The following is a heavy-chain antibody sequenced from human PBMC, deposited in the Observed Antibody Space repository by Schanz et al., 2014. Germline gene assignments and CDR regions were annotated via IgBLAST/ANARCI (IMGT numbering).Heavy chain of an antibody. J-gene: IGHJ4*02. Sequence: EVQLVESGGGLVQPGGSLRLSCAASGFTVSSNYMSWVRQAPGKGLEWVSVIYSGGSTYYADSVKGRFTISRDNSKNTLYLEMNSRRAGERGVDGGARYYETSYYPLYYCDYWGQGTLVTVSS. CDR2: IYSGGST. D-gene: IGHD3-22*01. V-gene: IGHV3-66*01. CDR1: GFTVSSNY. CDR3: ARYYETSYYPLYYCDY.